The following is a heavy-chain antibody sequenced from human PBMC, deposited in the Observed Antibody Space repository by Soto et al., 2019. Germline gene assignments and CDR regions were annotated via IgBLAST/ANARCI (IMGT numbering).Heavy chain of an antibody. CDR1: GYLFTDYG. V-gene: IGHV1-18*01. J-gene: IGHJ4*02. CDR2: INVFNGDT. Sequence: ASVKVSCKASGYLFTDYGIAWVRQAPGQGREWMGWINVFNGDTRYAPNLQCRVTMTKDTSTNTDSLELRSLRSDDTAVYFCVRVRRGQMDYWGQGSLVTVSS. CDR3: VRVRRGQMDY. D-gene: IGHD3-10*01.